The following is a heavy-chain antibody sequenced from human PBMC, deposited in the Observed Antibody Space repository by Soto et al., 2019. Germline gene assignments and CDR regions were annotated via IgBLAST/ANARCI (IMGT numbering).Heavy chain of an antibody. J-gene: IGHJ4*02. Sequence: GGSLRLSCAASGFYFSSYGMHWVRQAPDRGLEWVAAISYHGKTIYYADSVKGRFTISRDNSKSTVYLQMNTLRTEDTAVYYCTKDPHFDFWGQGTLVTVS. CDR2: ISYHGKTI. V-gene: IGHV3-30*18. CDR1: GFYFSSYG. CDR3: TKDPHFDF.